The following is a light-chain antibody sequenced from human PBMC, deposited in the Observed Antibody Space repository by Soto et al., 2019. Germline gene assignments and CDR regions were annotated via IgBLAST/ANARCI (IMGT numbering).Light chain of an antibody. CDR2: EVS. Sequence: QSVLTQPPSVSRSPGQSVTISRTRTSSDIGSYNRVSWYQQPPGTAPKLMVYEVSNRPSGVPDRFSGSKSGNTASLTISGLQAEDEADYYCSSYTRSSTYVFVTGTKVTVL. CDR3: SSYTRSSTYV. V-gene: IGLV2-18*02. J-gene: IGLJ1*01. CDR1: SSDIGSYNR.